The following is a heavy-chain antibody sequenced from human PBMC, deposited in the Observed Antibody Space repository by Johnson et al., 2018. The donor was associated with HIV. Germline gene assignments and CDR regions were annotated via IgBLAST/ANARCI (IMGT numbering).Heavy chain of an antibody. CDR3: AKDHDYYDSSGSILGAFDI. CDR2: IYSGGST. J-gene: IGHJ3*02. V-gene: IGHV3-66*01. Sequence: EKLVESGGGVVQPGRSLRLSCTASGFTVSSNYMSWVRQAPGKGLEWVSVIYSGGSTYYADPVKGRFTISRDNSKNTVFLQLNTLRADDTAVYYCAKDHDYYDSSGSILGAFDIWGQGTMVTVSS. D-gene: IGHD3-22*01. CDR1: GFTVSSNY.